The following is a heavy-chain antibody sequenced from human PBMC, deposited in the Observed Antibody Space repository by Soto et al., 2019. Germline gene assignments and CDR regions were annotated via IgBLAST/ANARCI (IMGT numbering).Heavy chain of an antibody. CDR3: ARDPVVAGDGPFDY. V-gene: IGHV3-23*01. CDR2: IGGRGIAT. D-gene: IGHD2-15*01. CDR1: GFAFSSYA. J-gene: IGHJ4*02. Sequence: EVQLLESGGGLVQPGGSLRLSCATSGFAFSSYAMSWVRQAPGKGLEWVSGIGGRGIATFYADSVKGRFTISRDNSRNTLFLQINSLRAEDTAIYYCARDPVVAGDGPFDYWGRGTLVTVSS.